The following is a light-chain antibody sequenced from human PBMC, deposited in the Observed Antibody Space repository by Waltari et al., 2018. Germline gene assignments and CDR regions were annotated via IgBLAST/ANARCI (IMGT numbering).Light chain of an antibody. CDR3: EQTGKWPYS. CDR2: GAS. V-gene: IGKV3D-15*01. Sequence: IVMTQSPATLSLSPGERAIISCGASQSVNNNLGWYQQKPGQAPRLLIYGASRRATGIPDRFTGSGSGTEFTLNITSLGPEDGAIYFCEQTGKWPYSFGQGTKVEIK. CDR1: QSVNNN. J-gene: IGKJ2*03.